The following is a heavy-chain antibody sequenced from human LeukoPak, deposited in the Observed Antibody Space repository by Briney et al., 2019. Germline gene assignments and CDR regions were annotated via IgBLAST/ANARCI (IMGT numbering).Heavy chain of an antibody. CDR1: GFTFDDYA. CDR3: AKGRYYDFWSGYLDY. J-gene: IGHJ4*02. V-gene: IGHV3-9*01. CDR2: ISWNSGSI. D-gene: IGHD3-3*01. Sequence: GGSLRLPCAASGFTFDDYAMHWVRQAPGKGLEWVSGISWNSGSIGYADSVKGRFTISRDNAKNSLYLQMNSLRAEDTALYYCAKGRYYDFWSGYLDYWGQGTLVTVSS.